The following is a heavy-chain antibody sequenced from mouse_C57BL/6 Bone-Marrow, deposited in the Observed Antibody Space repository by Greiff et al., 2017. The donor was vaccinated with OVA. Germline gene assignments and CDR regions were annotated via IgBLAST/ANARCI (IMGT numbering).Heavy chain of an antibody. Sequence: QVHVQQSGPGLVQPSQTLSITCTVSGFSFTSYGVHWVRQSPGKGLEWLGVIWSGGSTDYNAAFISRVSISTDNSKSQVFFKMNSLQADDTAIYYCARDCGSSGYFDVWGTGTTVTVSA. D-gene: IGHD1-1*01. J-gene: IGHJ1*03. CDR1: GFSFTSYG. CDR3: ARDCGSSGYFDV. V-gene: IGHV2-2*01. CDR2: IWSGGST.